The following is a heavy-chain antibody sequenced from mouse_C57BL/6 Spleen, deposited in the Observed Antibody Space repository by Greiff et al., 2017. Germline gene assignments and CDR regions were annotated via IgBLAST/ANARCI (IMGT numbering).Heavy chain of an antibody. CDR3: ARSYSSYFDY. V-gene: IGHV1-54*01. D-gene: IGHD2-5*01. J-gene: IGHJ2*01. Sequence: QVQLQPSGAELVRPGTSVKVSCKASGYAFTNYLIEWVKQRPGQGLEWIGVINPGSGGTNYNEKFKGKATLTADKSSSTAYMQLSSLTSEDSAVYFCARSYSSYFDYWGQGTTLTVSS. CDR1: GYAFTNYL. CDR2: INPGSGGT.